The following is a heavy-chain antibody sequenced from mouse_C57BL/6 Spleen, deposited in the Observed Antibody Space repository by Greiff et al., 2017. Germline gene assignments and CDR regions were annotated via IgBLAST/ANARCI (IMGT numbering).Heavy chain of an antibody. CDR3: AREDSYHYFDY. V-gene: IGHV1-55*01. CDR2: IYPGSGST. J-gene: IGHJ2*01. Sequence: QVQLQQPGAELVKPGASVKMSCKASGYTFTSYWITWVKQRPGQGLEWIGDIYPGSGSTNYNEKFKSQATLTVDTSSSTACMQLSSLTSEDSAVYYCAREDSYHYFDYWGQGTTLTVSS. CDR1: GYTFTSYW. D-gene: IGHD6-5*01.